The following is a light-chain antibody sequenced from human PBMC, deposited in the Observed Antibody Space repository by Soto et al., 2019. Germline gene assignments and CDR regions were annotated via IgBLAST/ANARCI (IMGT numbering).Light chain of an antibody. CDR2: EVN. J-gene: IGLJ2*01. Sequence: QSALTQPASVSGSPGQSITISCTGTSSDIGTYNLVSWYQHYPGKAPKLMIFEVNNRPSGVSNRFSGSKSGNTASLTISGLQLEDEADYHCSSYTGGRTYWIFGGGTKLTVL. CDR3: SSYTGGRTYWI. CDR1: SSDIGTYNL. V-gene: IGLV2-14*02.